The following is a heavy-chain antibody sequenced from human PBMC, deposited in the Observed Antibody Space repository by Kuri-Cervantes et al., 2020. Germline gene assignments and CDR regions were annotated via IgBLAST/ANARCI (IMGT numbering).Heavy chain of an antibody. CDR2: ISSSSSYI. CDR3: AREASWYYAFDI. Sequence: GGSLRLSCAASGFTFSDYYMSWIRQAPGKGLEWVSSISSSSSYIYYADSVKGRFTISRDNAKNSLYLQMNSLRAEDTAVYYCAREASWYYAFDIWGQGTMVTVSS. D-gene: IGHD6-13*01. V-gene: IGHV3-11*06. CDR1: GFTFSDYY. J-gene: IGHJ3*02.